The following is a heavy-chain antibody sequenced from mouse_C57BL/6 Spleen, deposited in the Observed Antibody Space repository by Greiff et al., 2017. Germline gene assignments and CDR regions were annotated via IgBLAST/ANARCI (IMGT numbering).Heavy chain of an antibody. CDR1: GYTFTSYW. CDR3: ARLSYGNPYFDD. J-gene: IGHJ2*01. D-gene: IGHD2-1*01. Sequence: QVQLQQPGTELVKPGASVKLSCKASGYTFTSYWMHWVKQRPGQGLEWIGNIDPSDSETHYNQKFKDKATLTVDKSSSTAYMQLSSLTSEDSAVYFCARLSYGNPYFDDRGRGTTRTVSS. CDR2: IDPSDSET. V-gene: IGHV1-52*01.